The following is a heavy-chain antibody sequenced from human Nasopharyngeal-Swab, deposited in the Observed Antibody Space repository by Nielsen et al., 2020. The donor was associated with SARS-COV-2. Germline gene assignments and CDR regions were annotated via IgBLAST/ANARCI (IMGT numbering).Heavy chain of an antibody. J-gene: IGHJ3*02. V-gene: IGHV3-48*02. CDR1: RFILSDYS. CDR2: IRESGTIT. CDR3: VRDYQWAFEI. D-gene: IGHD1-26*01. Sequence: GESLKISCAASRFILSDYSMNWVRQAPGKGLQWVCNIRESGTITYYTESVKGRFTVSEDKAKNSMYLLMNSLKDEDTAMYYCVRDYQWAFEIWGLGTMVTVSS.